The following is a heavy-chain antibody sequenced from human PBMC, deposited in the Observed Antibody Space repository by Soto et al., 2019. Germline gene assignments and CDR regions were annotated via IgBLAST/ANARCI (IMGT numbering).Heavy chain of an antibody. CDR1: RFTFHSYA. CDR3: AKLIQRQQLVTRYFDY. D-gene: IGHD6-13*01. Sequence: LILSCAASRFTFHSYAMSWGRQPPGKGLEWVSAISGSGGSTYYADSVKGRFTISRDNSKNTLYLQMNSLRAEDTAVYYCAKLIQRQQLVTRYFDYWGEATLVTVSS. V-gene: IGHV3-23*01. J-gene: IGHJ4*02. CDR2: ISGSGGST.